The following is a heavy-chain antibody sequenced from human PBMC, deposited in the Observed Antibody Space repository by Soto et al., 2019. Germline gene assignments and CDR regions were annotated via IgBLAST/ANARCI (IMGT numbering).Heavy chain of an antibody. D-gene: IGHD5-18*01. CDR2: INHLTTT. CDR1: GGSFSSYH. Sequence: SETLSLTCAAYGGSFSSYHWSWIRQTPGKGLEWIGEINHLTTTNYNPSLKSRVIISLDTPKNQFSLKLSSVTAADTAVYYCARGYDTALAPIFWGQGILVTVSS. CDR3: ARGYDTALAPIF. V-gene: IGHV4-34*01. J-gene: IGHJ4*02.